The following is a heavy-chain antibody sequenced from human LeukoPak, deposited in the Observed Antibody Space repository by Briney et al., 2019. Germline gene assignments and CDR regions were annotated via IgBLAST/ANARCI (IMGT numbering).Heavy chain of an antibody. J-gene: IGHJ4*02. Sequence: SETLSLTCAVYGASLNGHYWSWIRQPPGKGLEWIGGGSDVGGTKYNPSLKSRVTISADTSKNQFSLKLNSVTAADTAVYYCARGLYGYSGYDVGLNWGQGTLVTVSS. CDR1: GASLNGHY. V-gene: IGHV4-34*01. CDR3: ARGLYGYSGYDVGLN. CDR2: GSDVGGT. D-gene: IGHD5-12*01.